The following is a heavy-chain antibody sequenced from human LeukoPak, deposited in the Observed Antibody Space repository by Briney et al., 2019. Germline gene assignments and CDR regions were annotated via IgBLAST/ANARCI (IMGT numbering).Heavy chain of an antibody. V-gene: IGHV1-24*01. CDR1: GYTLTELS. D-gene: IGHD3-22*01. J-gene: IGHJ4*02. CDR2: FDSEDGVT. CDR3: ATGSTYYYDSSGYYRFDY. Sequence: GSVKVSCKVSGYTLTELSMHWVRQAPGKGLEWMGGFDSEDGVTISAQKFQGRVTMTEDTSTDTAYMELSSLRSEDTAVYYCATGSTYYYDSSGYYRFDYRGQGTLVTVSS.